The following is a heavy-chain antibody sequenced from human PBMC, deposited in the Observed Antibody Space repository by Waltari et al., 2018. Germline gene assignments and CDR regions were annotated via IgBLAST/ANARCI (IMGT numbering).Heavy chain of an antibody. D-gene: IGHD6-19*01. V-gene: IGHV1-18*01. CDR2: INNYVGNS. Sequence: QVQLVQSGPEVKNSEAAAQVSCNASGYTFTNYGITLLRKAPGQGREWMGWINNYVGNSNFAQKFQGRVTMTTDTSTNTAYLELGSLRSDDTAVYYCARGISGSFEFWGQGTPVTVSS. CDR1: GYTFTNYG. J-gene: IGHJ4*02. CDR3: ARGISGSFEF.